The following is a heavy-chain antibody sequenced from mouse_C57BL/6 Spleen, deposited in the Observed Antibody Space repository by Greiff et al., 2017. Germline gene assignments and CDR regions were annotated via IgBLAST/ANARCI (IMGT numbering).Heavy chain of an antibody. Sequence: EVQLQQSGPELVKPGASVKLSCKASGYTFTDYNMHWVKQSHGKSLEWIGYINPNNGGTSYNQKFKGKATLTVNKSSSTAYMELRSLTSEDSAVYYCARKYGYPYYFDYWGQGTTLTVSS. J-gene: IGHJ2*01. D-gene: IGHD2-2*01. V-gene: IGHV1-22*01. CDR1: GYTFTDYN. CDR3: ARKYGYPYYFDY. CDR2: INPNNGGT.